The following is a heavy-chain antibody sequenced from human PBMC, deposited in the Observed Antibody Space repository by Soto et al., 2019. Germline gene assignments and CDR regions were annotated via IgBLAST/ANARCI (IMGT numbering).Heavy chain of an antibody. J-gene: IGHJ4*02. V-gene: IGHV3-30-3*01. D-gene: IGHD3-22*01. CDR2: ISYDGSNK. CDR1: GFTFSSYA. Sequence: PGGSLRLSCAASGFTFSSYAMHWVRQAPGKGLEWVAVISYDGSNKYYADSVKGRFTISRDNSKNTLYLQMNSLRAEDTAVYYCARDRYYYDSSGYYPSRGPPDYWGQGTLVTVSS. CDR3: ARDRYYYDSSGYYPSRGPPDY.